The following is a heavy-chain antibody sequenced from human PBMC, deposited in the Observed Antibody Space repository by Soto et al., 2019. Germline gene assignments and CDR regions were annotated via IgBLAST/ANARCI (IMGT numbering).Heavy chain of an antibody. CDR1: GGSFSGYY. CDR3: ATVTRRHLDY. D-gene: IGHD4-17*01. Sequence: SDALSLTCAVYGGSFSGYYWSWIRQPPGKGLEWIGEINHSGSTNYNPSLKSRVTISVDTSKNQFSLKLSSVTAADTAVYYCATVTRRHLDYWGQGTLVTVSS. J-gene: IGHJ4*02. V-gene: IGHV4-34*01. CDR2: INHSGST.